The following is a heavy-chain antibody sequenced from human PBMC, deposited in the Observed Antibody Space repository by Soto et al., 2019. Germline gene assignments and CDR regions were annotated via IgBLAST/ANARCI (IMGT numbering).Heavy chain of an antibody. V-gene: IGHV4-30-2*01. CDR2: IYHSGST. CDR3: ARSITMVRGVFDY. Sequence: QLQLQESGSGLVKPSQTLSLTCAVSGGSISSGGYSWSWIRQPPGKGLEWIGYIYHSGSTYYNPSLKSRVTISVARSKHQFSLKLSSVTAADTAVYYCARSITMVRGVFDYWGQGTLVTVSS. CDR1: GGSISSGGYS. D-gene: IGHD3-10*01. J-gene: IGHJ4*02.